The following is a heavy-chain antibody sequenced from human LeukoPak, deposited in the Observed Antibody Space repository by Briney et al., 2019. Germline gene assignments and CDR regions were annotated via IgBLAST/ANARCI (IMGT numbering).Heavy chain of an antibody. Sequence: PSETLSLTCTVSGGSISSSSYYWSWIRQPPGKGLEWIGYIYYSGSTNYNPSLKSRVTISVDTSKNQFSLKLSSVTAADTAVYYCARWGDIAAAGHFDYWGQGTLVTVSS. CDR3: ARWGDIAAAGHFDY. V-gene: IGHV4-61*01. D-gene: IGHD6-13*01. J-gene: IGHJ4*02. CDR2: IYYSGST. CDR1: GGSISSSSYY.